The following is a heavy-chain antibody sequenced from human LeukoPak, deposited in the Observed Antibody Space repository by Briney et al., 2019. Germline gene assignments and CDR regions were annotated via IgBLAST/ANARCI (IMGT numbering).Heavy chain of an antibody. CDR3: ARPRARAVAGIFDY. D-gene: IGHD6-19*01. J-gene: IGHJ4*02. CDR1: GYTFTGYY. V-gene: IGHV1-2*02. Sequence: ASVKVSCKASGYTFTGYYMHWVRQAPGQGLEWMGWINPNSGGTNYAQKFQGRVTMTRDTSISTAYMELSRLRSDDTAVYYCARPRARAVAGIFDYWGQGTLVTVSS. CDR2: INPNSGGT.